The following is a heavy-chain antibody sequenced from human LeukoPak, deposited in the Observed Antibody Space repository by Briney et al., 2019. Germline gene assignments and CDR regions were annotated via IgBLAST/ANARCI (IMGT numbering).Heavy chain of an antibody. CDR3: ATALSPHYYDSSGYYLQH. J-gene: IGHJ1*01. CDR1: GYTLTELS. D-gene: IGHD3-22*01. Sequence: GVSVKVSCTVSGYTLTELSMHWVRQAPGKGLEWMGGFDPEDGETIYAQKFQGRVTMTEDTSTDTAYMELSSLRSEDTAVYYCATALSPHYYDSSGYYLQHWGQGTLVTVSS. V-gene: IGHV1-24*01. CDR2: FDPEDGET.